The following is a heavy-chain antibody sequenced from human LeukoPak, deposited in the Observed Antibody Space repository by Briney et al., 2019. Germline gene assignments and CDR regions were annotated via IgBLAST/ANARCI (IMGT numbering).Heavy chain of an antibody. CDR1: GGSISSSSYY. CDR3: ARAVGSGSFQTYYYYMDV. CDR2: IYYSRST. D-gene: IGHD3-10*01. Sequence: PSETLSLTCTVSGGSISSSSYYWGWIRQPPGKGLEWIGYIYYSRSTNYNPSLKSRVTMSVDTSKNQFSLKLSSVTAADTAVYYCARAVGSGSFQTYYYYMDVWGKGTTVTISS. V-gene: IGHV4-39*07. J-gene: IGHJ6*03.